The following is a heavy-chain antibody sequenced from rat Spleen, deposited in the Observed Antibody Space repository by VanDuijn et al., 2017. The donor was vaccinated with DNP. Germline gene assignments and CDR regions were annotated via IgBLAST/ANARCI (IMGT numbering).Heavy chain of an antibody. D-gene: IGHD4-3*01. J-gene: IGHJ2*01. CDR3: ARNSDYFDY. CDR1: GFTFSDYN. CDR2: ITYDGSRT. Sequence: EVQLVESGGDLVQSGRSLKVSCAASGFTFSDYNMAWVRQAPKKGLEWVATITYDGSRTYYGDSVKGRFTISRDNAKSTLYLQMNSLRSEDMATYYCARNSDYFDYWGQGVMVTVSS. V-gene: IGHV5S10*01.